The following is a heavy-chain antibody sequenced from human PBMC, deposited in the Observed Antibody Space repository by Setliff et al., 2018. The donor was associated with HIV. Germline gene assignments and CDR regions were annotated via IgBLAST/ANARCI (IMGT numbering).Heavy chain of an antibody. D-gene: IGHD3-10*01. Sequence: SETLSLTCAVYGGSFSGYYWSWIRQPPGKGLEWIGEINHSGSTNYNPSLKSRVTISVDTSKNQFSLKLSSVTAADTAVYYCARAYGSERLNWFDPWGQGTLVTVSS. CDR3: ARAYGSERLNWFDP. J-gene: IGHJ5*02. V-gene: IGHV4-34*01. CDR1: GGSFSGYY. CDR2: INHSGST.